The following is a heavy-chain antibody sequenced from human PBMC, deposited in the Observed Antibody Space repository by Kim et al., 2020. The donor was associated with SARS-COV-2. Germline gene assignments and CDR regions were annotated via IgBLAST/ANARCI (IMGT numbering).Heavy chain of an antibody. Sequence: AQKFQGRVTMTTDTSTSTVYMGLRSLRSDDTAVYYCARDEDIVGWFDPWGQGTLVTVSS. D-gene: IGHD2-15*01. J-gene: IGHJ5*02. V-gene: IGHV1-18*01. CDR3: ARDEDIVGWFDP.